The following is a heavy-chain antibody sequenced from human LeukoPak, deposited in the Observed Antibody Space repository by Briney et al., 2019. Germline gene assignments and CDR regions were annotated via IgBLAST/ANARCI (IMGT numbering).Heavy chain of an antibody. CDR3: ARWAPYCSSTSCPFYFDY. D-gene: IGHD2-2*01. CDR2: IIPIFGIT. CDR1: GYTFTNYY. Sequence: SVKVSCKASGYTFTNYYIHWVRQAPGQGLEWMGRIIPIFGITNYAQKFQGRVTITADKSTGTAYMELSSLRSEDTAVYFCARWAPYCSSTSCPFYFDYWGQGTLVTVSS. V-gene: IGHV1-69*02. J-gene: IGHJ4*02.